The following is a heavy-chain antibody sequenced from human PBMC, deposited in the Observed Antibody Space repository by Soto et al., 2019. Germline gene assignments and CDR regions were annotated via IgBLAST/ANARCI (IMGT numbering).Heavy chain of an antibody. D-gene: IGHD6-13*01. CDR2: INHSGST. CDR1: GGSFSGYY. Sequence: QVQLQQWGAGLLKPSETLSLTCAVYGGSFSGYYWSWIRQPPGKGLEWIGEINHSGSTNYNPSLKSRVTISVDTSKNQFSLKLSSVTAADTAVYYCARGSAAAVPGDGMDVWGQGTTVTVSS. J-gene: IGHJ6*02. CDR3: ARGSAAAVPGDGMDV. V-gene: IGHV4-34*01.